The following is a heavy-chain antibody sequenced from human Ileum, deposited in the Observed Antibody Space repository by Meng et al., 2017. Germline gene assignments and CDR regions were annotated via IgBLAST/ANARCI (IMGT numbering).Heavy chain of an antibody. CDR3: ARRVGATPYAYNWLDP. J-gene: IGHJ5*02. CDR2: IDHSGGT. D-gene: IGHD1-26*01. V-gene: IGHV4-34*01. Sequence: QVQLQQWGAGLLQPSESLSLTCGFYGGSFSGYYWSWIRQPPGKGLEWIGEIDHSGGTNYNPSLKNRVTISVDTSNNRFSLKLSSVKAADTALYFCARRVGATPYAYNWLDPWGQGTLVTVSS. CDR1: GGSFSGYY.